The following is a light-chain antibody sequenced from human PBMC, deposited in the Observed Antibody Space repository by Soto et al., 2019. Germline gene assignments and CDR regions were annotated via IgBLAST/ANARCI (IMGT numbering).Light chain of an antibody. Sequence: EIVLTQSPGTLSLSPGERATLYCRASQSIDSNYLGWYQQKPGQTPRLLIYGASSRATGIPDRFSGSGSGTDFTLTISRLEPEDFAVYYCQHYGTSPGTFGQGTKVDIK. V-gene: IGKV3-20*01. CDR2: GAS. CDR3: QHYGTSPGT. J-gene: IGKJ1*01. CDR1: QSIDSNY.